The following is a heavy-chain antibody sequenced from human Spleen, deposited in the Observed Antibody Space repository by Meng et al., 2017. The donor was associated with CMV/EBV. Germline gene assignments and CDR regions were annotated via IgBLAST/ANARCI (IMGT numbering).Heavy chain of an antibody. CDR2: IHPSGGST. Sequence: ASVKVSCKASGYTFTSYLIHWVRQAPGQGLEWMGIIHPSGGSTDYAQKFHGRVTVTRDTSTSTVYMELSSLRSEDTAVYYCARDRVSSSPSNYYYYGMDVWGQGTTVTVSS. J-gene: IGHJ6*02. CDR1: GYTFTSYL. V-gene: IGHV1-46*01. CDR3: ARDRVSSSPSNYYYYGMDV. D-gene: IGHD6-6*01.